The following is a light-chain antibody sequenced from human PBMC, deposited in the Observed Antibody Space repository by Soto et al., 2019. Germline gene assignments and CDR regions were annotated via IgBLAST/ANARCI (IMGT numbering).Light chain of an antibody. V-gene: IGKV1-27*01. J-gene: IGKJ2*01. CDR2: AAS. Sequence: DIQMTQSPSSLSASVGERVTITCRASQGISNYLAWYQQKPGKVPKLLIYAASTLQSGVPSRFSGSGSGTDSTLTISSLQPEDVATYYCQKYNSAPRTFGQGTKLEIK. CDR3: QKYNSAPRT. CDR1: QGISNY.